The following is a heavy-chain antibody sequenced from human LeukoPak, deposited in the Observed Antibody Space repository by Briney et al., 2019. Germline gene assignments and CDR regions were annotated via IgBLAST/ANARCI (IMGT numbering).Heavy chain of an antibody. J-gene: IGHJ4*02. D-gene: IGHD3-22*01. V-gene: IGHV1-69*04. CDR3: ARGGAYYYDLVDY. CDR2: IIPILGIA. CDR1: GGTFSSYA. Sequence: SVKVSCKASGGTFSSYAISWVRQAPGQGLEWMGRIIPILGIANYAQKFQGRVTITADKSTSTAYMELSSLRSEDTAVYYCARGGAYYYDLVDYWGQGTLVTVSS.